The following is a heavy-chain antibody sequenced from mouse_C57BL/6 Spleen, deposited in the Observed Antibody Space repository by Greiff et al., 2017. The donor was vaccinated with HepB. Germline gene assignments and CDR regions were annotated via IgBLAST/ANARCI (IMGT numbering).Heavy chain of an antibody. D-gene: IGHD1-1*01. V-gene: IGHV5-6*02. Sequence: EVKLMESGGDLVKPGGSLKLSCAASGFTFSSYGMSWVRQTPDKRLEWVATISSGGSYTYYPDSVKGRFTISRDNAKNTLYLQMSSLKSEDTAMYYCASRTTVAPFDYWGQGTTLTVSS. CDR1: GFTFSSYG. J-gene: IGHJ2*01. CDR2: ISSGGSYT. CDR3: ASRTTVAPFDY.